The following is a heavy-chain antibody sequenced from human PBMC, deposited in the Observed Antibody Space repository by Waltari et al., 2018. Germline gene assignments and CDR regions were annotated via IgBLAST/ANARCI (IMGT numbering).Heavy chain of an antibody. V-gene: IGHV3-74*03. D-gene: IGHD3-10*01. CDR3: TRDRGTATPLDP. Sequence: EVQGVESGGGLVQPGGSLRLSCVASGFTFSSHWMHLVRQVSGKGLEWVSRITTDETNTAYAAAVKGRFTVSRDNAKNTVYLQMTSVRAEDTGIYYCTRDRGTATPLDPWGQGTVVTVSS. CDR1: GFTFSSHW. J-gene: IGHJ5*02. CDR2: ITTDETNT.